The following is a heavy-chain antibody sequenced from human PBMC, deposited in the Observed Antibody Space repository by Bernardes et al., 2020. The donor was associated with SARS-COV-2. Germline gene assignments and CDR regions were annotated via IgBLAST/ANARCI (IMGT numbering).Heavy chain of an antibody. Sequence: GGSLRLSCAASGFTFSDYWMHWVRQAPGKGLVWVSRINSDGMSTSYADSVKGRFTISRDNVKNTLYLQTNSLRAEDTAVYYCAREGVPRGVNNWFDPWGQGTQVTVSS. V-gene: IGHV3-74*01. CDR1: GFTFSDYW. D-gene: IGHD3-16*01. J-gene: IGHJ5*02. CDR2: INSDGMST. CDR3: AREGVPRGVNNWFDP.